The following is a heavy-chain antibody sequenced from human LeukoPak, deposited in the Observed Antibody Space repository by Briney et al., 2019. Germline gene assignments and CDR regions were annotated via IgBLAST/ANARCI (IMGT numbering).Heavy chain of an antibody. CDR1: GFTFSSYG. V-gene: IGHV3-33*01. Sequence: GGSLRLSCAASGFTFSSYGMHWVRQAPGKGLEWVAVIWYDGSNKYYADSVKGRFTISRDNSKNTLYLQMNSLRAEDTAVYYCARVLYSSSWTDYWGQGTLVTVSS. D-gene: IGHD6-13*01. CDR3: ARVLYSSSWTDY. CDR2: IWYDGSNK. J-gene: IGHJ4*02.